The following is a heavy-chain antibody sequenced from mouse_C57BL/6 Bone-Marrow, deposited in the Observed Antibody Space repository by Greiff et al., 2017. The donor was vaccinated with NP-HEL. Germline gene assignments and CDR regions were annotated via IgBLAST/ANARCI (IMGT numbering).Heavy chain of an antibody. CDR2: ISSGGSYT. D-gene: IGHD2-2*01. V-gene: IGHV5-6*01. CDR3: ARLGSWLRRDY. CDR1: GFTFSSYG. J-gene: IGHJ2*01. Sequence: EVKLMESGGDLVKPGGSLKLSCAASGFTFSSYGMSWVRQTPDKRLEWVATISSGGSYTYYPDSVKGRFTISRDNAKNTLYLQMSSLKSEDTAMYYCARLGSWLRRDYWGQGTTLTVSS.